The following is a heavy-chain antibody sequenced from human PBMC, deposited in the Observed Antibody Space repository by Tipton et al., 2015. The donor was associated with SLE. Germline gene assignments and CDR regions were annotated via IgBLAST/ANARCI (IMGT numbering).Heavy chain of an antibody. CDR1: GFAFDDYA. J-gene: IGHJ1*01. CDR2: ISSSSSYI. D-gene: IGHD2-2*02. CDR3: ARDNIPW. V-gene: IGHV3-21*01. Sequence: SLRLSCAASGFAFDDYAMHWVRQAPGKGLEWVSSISSSSSYIYYADSVKGRFTISRDNAKNSLYLQMNSLRAEDTAVYYCARDNIPWWGQGTLVTVSS.